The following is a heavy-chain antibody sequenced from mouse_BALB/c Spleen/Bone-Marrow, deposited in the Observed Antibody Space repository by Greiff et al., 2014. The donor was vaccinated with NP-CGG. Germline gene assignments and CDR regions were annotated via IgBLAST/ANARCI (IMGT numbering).Heavy chain of an antibody. CDR1: GFTFSSFG. Sequence: EVQLVESGGGLVQPGGSRKLSCAASGFTFSSFGMHWVRQAPEKVLEWVAYISSGSSTIYYADTVMGRFTISRDNPKNTLFLQMTSLRSEDTAMYYCARSGSSSGYFDYWGQGTTLTVSS. CDR3: ARSGSSSGYFDY. CDR2: ISSGSSTI. J-gene: IGHJ2*01. D-gene: IGHD1-1*01. V-gene: IGHV5-17*02.